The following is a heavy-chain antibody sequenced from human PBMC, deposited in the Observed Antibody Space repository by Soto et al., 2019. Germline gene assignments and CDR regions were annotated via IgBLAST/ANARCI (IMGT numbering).Heavy chain of an antibody. Sequence: ASVKVSCKASGYTFTSYGISWVRQAPGQGLEWMGWISAYNGNTNYAQKLQGRVTMTTDTSTSTAYMELRSLRSDDTAVYYCAREPVDDYGDRIRMRGAFDIWGEGTMVTXSS. CDR3: AREPVDDYGDRIRMRGAFDI. D-gene: IGHD4-17*01. CDR1: GYTFTSYG. V-gene: IGHV1-18*01. J-gene: IGHJ3*02. CDR2: ISAYNGNT.